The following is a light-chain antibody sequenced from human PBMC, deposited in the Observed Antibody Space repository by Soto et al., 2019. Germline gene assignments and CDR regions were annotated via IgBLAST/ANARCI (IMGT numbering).Light chain of an antibody. CDR1: QYIGDS. J-gene: IGKJ2*01. CDR2: KAS. V-gene: IGKV1-5*03. CDR3: QHYDTYSYD. Sequence: DIQMTQSPSTLSAYVGDRVTITCRASQYIGDSLAWYQQRPGKAPKLLIYKASILENGVPSRFSGSGSWTQFTLSIAGLQPDDFATYFCQHYDTYSYDFGQGTKLEIK.